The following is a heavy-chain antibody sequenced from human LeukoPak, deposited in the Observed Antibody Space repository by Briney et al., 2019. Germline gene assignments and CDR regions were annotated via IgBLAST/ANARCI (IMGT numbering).Heavy chain of an antibody. J-gene: IGHJ6*03. CDR1: DDSVSTNSAA. V-gene: IGHV6-1*01. Sequence: SQTLSLTCAISDDSVSTNSAAWNWIRQSPSRGLEWLGRTYYRSKWYNDYAVSVKSRITIKPDTSKNQFSLQLNSVTPEDTAVYYCARGVGTTQYCYCYMDVWGKGTAVTVSS. D-gene: IGHD1-26*01. CDR3: ARGVGTTQYCYCYMDV. CDR2: TYYRSKWYN.